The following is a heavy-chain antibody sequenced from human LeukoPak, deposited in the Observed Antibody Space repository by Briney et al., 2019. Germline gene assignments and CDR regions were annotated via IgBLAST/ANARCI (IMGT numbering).Heavy chain of an antibody. J-gene: IGHJ4*02. CDR2: ISGSGGST. D-gene: IGHD2-15*01. Sequence: RGSLRLSCAASGFTFSSYAMSWVRQAPGKGLEWVSAISGSGGSTYYADSVKGRFTISRDNSKNTLYLQMNSLRAEDTAVYYCAKDLAPSTLSGLFDYWGQGTLVTVSS. CDR3: AKDLAPSTLSGLFDY. CDR1: GFTFSSYA. V-gene: IGHV3-23*01.